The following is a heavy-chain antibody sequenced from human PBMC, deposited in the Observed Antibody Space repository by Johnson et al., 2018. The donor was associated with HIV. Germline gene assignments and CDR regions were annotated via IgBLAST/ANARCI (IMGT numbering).Heavy chain of an antibody. CDR2: IHSNGGST. CDR3: ARLSKGGFDAFDI. D-gene: IGHD5/OR15-5a*01. V-gene: IGHV3-20*04. Sequence: VQLVESGGGVVQPGRSLRLSCAASGFTFSSHAMHWVRQAPGKGLEWVSGIHSNGGSTGYADSVKGRFYISRDNDQNSLYLQMNSLRGEDTAVYYCARLSKGGFDAFDIWGQGTMVTVSS. CDR1: GFTFSSHA. J-gene: IGHJ3*02.